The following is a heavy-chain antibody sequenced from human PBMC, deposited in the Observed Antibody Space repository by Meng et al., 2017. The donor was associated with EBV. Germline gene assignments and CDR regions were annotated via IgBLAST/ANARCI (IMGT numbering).Heavy chain of an antibody. V-gene: IGHV3-30*18. CDR1: GFTFSTSG. J-gene: IGHJ4*02. CDR2: ISYDGSNK. D-gene: IGHD6-13*01. Sequence: QVQVVESWGGVGQPGRSLRLSCAASGFTFSTSGMHWVRQAPGNGLGWVAVISYDGSNKYYADSVKGRFTISRDNSKNTLYLQMNSLRAEDTAVYYCAKDGYRGSSWYSPFNYWGQGTLVTVSS. CDR3: AKDGYRGSSWYSPFNY.